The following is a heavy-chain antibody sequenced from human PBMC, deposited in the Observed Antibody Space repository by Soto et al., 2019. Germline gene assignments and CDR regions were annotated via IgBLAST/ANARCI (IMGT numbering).Heavy chain of an antibody. D-gene: IGHD3-9*01. CDR2: IYFRGNT. Sequence: ASETLSLTCPVSGDSINSDKYYWGWIRQPPGKGLEWIGSIYFRGNTYYNPSLQTRVTISLDKSKSQFSLKLNSVTAADSAVYFCARLEGLATISYYFDFWGQGALVTVSS. CDR3: ARLEGLATISYYFDF. V-gene: IGHV4-39*01. CDR1: GDSINSDKYY. J-gene: IGHJ4*02.